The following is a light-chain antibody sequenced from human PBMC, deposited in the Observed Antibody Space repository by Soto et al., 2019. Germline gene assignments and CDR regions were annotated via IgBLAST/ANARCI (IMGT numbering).Light chain of an antibody. CDR1: QGISSY. J-gene: IGKJ1*01. V-gene: IGKV1-39*01. CDR3: QQSYSTPWT. CDR2: AAS. Sequence: DSQMTQSPSSLSASVGDRVTITCRASQGISSYLNWYQQKKGKAHNLLIYAASRLPSGVPSRFSGSGSGKDFTLTISSLQPEDFATYDCQQSYSTPWTLGQGTQVQIK.